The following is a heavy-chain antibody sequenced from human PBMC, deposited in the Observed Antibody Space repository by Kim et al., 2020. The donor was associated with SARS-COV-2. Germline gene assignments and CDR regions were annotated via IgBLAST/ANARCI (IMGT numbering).Heavy chain of an antibody. D-gene: IGHD3-22*01. CDR1: GFTVSSNY. CDR2: IYSGGST. CDR3: AREPFGNYDSSLFDY. J-gene: IGHJ4*02. Sequence: GGSLRLSCAASGFTVSSNYMSWVRQAPGKGLEWVSVIYSGGSTYYADSVKGRFTISRDNSKNTLYLQMNSLRAEDTAVYYCAREPFGNYDSSLFDYWGQGTLVTVSS. V-gene: IGHV3-66*01.